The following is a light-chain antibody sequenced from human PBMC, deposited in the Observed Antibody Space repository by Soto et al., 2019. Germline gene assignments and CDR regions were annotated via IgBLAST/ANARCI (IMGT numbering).Light chain of an antibody. CDR1: SSNIGAGYD. CDR2: GNS. J-gene: IGLJ2*01. CDR3: QSYDSSLSGVV. Sequence: QLVLTQPPSVSGAPGQRVTISCTGISSNIGAGYDVHWYQQLPGTAPKLLIYGNSNRPSGVPDRFSGSKSGTSASLAITGLQAEDEADYYCQSYDSSLSGVVFGGGTKLTVL. V-gene: IGLV1-40*01.